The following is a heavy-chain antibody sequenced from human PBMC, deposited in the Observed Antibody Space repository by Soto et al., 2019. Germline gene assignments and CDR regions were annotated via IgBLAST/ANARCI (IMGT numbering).Heavy chain of an antibody. CDR2: ISSSGGNT. J-gene: IGHJ6*02. CDR3: ARDRVWQQLDYGMDV. CDR1: GLTFSDYA. Sequence: PGGSLRLSCAVSGLTFSDYAMTWVRQAPGKGLEWVSGISSSGGNTYYADSVKGRFTINPDTSKNQFSLQLNSVTPEDTAVYYCARDRVWQQLDYGMDVWGQGTTVTVSS. V-gene: IGHV3-23*01. D-gene: IGHD6-13*01.